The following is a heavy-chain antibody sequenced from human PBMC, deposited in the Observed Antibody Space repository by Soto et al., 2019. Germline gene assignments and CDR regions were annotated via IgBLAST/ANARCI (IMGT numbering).Heavy chain of an antibody. D-gene: IGHD3-3*01. J-gene: IGHJ6*02. CDR2: IWYDGSNK. CDR1: GFTFSSYG. CDR3: ARDVVGVLNYGMDV. Sequence: GGSLRLSCAASGFTFSSYGMHWVRQAPGKGLEWVAVIWYDGSNKYYADSVKGRFTISRDNSKNTLYLQMNSLRAEDTAVYYCARDVVGVLNYGMDVWGQGTTVTVSS. V-gene: IGHV3-33*01.